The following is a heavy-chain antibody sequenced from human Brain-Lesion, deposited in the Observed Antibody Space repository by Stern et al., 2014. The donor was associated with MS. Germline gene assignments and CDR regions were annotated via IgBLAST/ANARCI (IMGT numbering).Heavy chain of an antibody. Sequence: QLQLQESGPGLVKPSQTLSLSCTVSGGSISSGGYYWSWIRQPAGKGLEWIGRIFNSGSTSYNPSLKRRAPISIDTSKNQFSLRLNSMTAADTAVYYCARGRVVPGFQYYATDVWGQGTTVIVSS. CDR1: GGSISSGGYY. CDR2: IFNSGST. D-gene: IGHD2-2*01. J-gene: IGHJ6*02. CDR3: ARGRVVPGFQYYATDV. V-gene: IGHV4-61*02.